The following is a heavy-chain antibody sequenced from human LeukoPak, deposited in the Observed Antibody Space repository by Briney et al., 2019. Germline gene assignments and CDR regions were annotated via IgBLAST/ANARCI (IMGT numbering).Heavy chain of an antibody. CDR3: WLPIRGSYLDY. D-gene: IGHD1-26*01. V-gene: IGHV1-46*01. J-gene: IGHJ4*02. CDR1: GYTFSSYY. Sequence: ASVKVSCKASGYTFSSYYMHWVRQAPGQGLEWMGIIHPSGVSITYAQKFQGRVTLTSDTSTSTVYMELNSLRYEETAMYYCWLPIRGSYLDYWGQGTLVTVSS. CDR2: IHPSGVSI.